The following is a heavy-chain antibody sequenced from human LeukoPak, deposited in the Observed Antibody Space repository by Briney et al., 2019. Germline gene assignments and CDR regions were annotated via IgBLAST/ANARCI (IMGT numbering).Heavy chain of an antibody. CDR3: ARTYYYGSGSYGYYYYYMDV. V-gene: IGHV4-4*07. CDR2: IYTSGST. J-gene: IGHJ6*03. Sequence: SETLSLTCTVSGGSISSYYWSWIRQPAGKGLEWLGRIYTSGSTNYNPSLKSRVTMSVDTSKNHFSLKLSSVTAADTAVYYCARTYYYGSGSYGYYYYYMDVWGKGTTVTVSS. CDR1: GGSISSYY. D-gene: IGHD3-10*01.